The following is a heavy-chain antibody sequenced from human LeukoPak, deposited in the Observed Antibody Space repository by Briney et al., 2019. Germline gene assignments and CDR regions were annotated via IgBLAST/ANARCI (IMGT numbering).Heavy chain of an antibody. V-gene: IGHV3-23*01. D-gene: IGHD4-17*01. CDR1: GFTFSSYA. CDR2: ISGSGGRT. CDR3: AKDPRVYGDKTDY. Sequence: GGSLRLSCAASGFTFSSYAMSWVRQAPGKGLEGVSAISGSGGRTYYADSVKGRFNLSRDNSKNTLYLQMNSLRAEDTAVYYCAKDPRVYGDKTDYWGQGTLATVSS. J-gene: IGHJ4*02.